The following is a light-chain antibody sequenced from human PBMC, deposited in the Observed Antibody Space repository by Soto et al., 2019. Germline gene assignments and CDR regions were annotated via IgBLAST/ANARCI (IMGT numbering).Light chain of an antibody. J-gene: IGLJ2*01. V-gene: IGLV2-14*01. CDR3: SSFTSSITVL. CDR1: SSDVGDYNY. CDR2: EVS. Sequence: QSVLTQPASVSGSPGQSITISCTGTSSDVGDYNYVSWYQHHPGKAPKLMIYEVSNRPSGVSNRFSGSKSGNTASLTISGLQAEDEADYYCSSFTSSITVLFGGGTQLTVL.